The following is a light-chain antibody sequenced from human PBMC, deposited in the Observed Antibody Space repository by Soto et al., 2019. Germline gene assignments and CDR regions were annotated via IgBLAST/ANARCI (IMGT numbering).Light chain of an antibody. J-gene: IGKJ4*01. V-gene: IGKV1-12*01. CDR3: QQGDSFPFT. CDR1: QDISSW. Sequence: DIHMTQSPSSVSASVGDSVIITCRASQDISSWVAWYQQKPGKAPKLLISAASSLESGVPRRFSGSGSGTEFTLIISSLQPEDFATYFCQQGDSFPFTFGGGTKVEIK. CDR2: AAS.